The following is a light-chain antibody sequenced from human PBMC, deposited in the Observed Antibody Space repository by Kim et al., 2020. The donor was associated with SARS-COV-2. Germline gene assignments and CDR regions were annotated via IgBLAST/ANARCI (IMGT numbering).Light chain of an antibody. CDR3: NSYTSSTTLFV. Sequence: QSITSACTGTSSDVGGYNYVSWYQQHPGKAPKLIIYDVSSRPSGISDRFSGSKSGNTASLTISGLQVEDEADYYCNSYTSSTTLFVFGTGTKVTVL. CDR1: SSDVGGYNY. V-gene: IGLV2-14*03. CDR2: DVS. J-gene: IGLJ1*01.